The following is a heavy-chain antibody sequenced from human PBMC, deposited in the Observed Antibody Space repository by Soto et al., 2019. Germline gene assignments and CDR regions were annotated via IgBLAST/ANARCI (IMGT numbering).Heavy chain of an antibody. CDR2: IYYSGST. D-gene: IGHD3-16*01. V-gene: IGHV4-31*03. Sequence: PSETLCLTCTVSGGSISSGGYYWSWIRQHPGKGLEWIGYIYYSGSTYYNPSLKSRVTISVDTSKNQFSLKLSSVTAADTAVYYCARYPPLTSGSPWGQGTLVTVSS. J-gene: IGHJ5*02. CDR1: GGSISSGGYY. CDR3: ARYPPLTSGSP.